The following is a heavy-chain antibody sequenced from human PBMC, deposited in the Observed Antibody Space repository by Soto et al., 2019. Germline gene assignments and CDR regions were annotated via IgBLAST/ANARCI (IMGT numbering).Heavy chain of an antibody. V-gene: IGHV3-33*01. CDR2: IWYDGSNQ. Sequence: QEQLVESGGGVVQPGGTLKLSCAASGFSFSRYGIHWVRQTPGKGLEWVAVIWYDGSNQYYADFVKGRFTISRDNFKNMAFLQLRSLRAEDTAGYYCMSVLSKTSGSYFGFWCQGTRVSVSS. J-gene: IGHJ4*02. CDR1: GFSFSRYG. CDR3: MSVLSKTSGSYFGF. D-gene: IGHD3-10*01.